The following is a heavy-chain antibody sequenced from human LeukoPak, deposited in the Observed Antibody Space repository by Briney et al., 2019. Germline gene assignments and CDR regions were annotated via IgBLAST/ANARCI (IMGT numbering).Heavy chain of an antibody. V-gene: IGHV3-33*01. Sequence: GGSLRLSCAASGFTFSSYGMHWVRQAPGKGLEWVAVIWYDGSNKYYADSVKGRFTISRDNSKNTLYLQMNSLRAEDTAVYYCARARQRWELDDAFDIWGQGTMVTVSS. CDR2: IWYDGSNK. J-gene: IGHJ3*02. D-gene: IGHD1-26*01. CDR1: GFTFSSYG. CDR3: ARARQRWELDDAFDI.